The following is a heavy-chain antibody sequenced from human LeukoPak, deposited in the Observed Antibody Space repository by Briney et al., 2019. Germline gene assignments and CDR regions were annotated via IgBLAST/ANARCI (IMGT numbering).Heavy chain of an antibody. CDR2: ISGSGENT. D-gene: IGHD1-26*01. V-gene: IGHV3-23*01. Sequence: GGSLRLSCAASGFTFSGFAMSWVRRTPGKGLEWVSGISGSGENTLYADSVKGRFTISRDNSKNTLYLEMNGLRAEDTAIYYCAKMKGHPLPKYYMDVWGQGTTVTVSS. J-gene: IGHJ6*01. CDR1: GFTFSGFA. CDR3: AKMKGHPLPKYYMDV.